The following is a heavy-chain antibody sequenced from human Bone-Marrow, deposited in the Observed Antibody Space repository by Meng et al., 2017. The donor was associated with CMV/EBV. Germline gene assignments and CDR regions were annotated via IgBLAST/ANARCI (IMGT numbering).Heavy chain of an antibody. CDR1: GDSVSSDSGA. J-gene: IGHJ4*02. CDR2: TYYRSQWKT. D-gene: IGHD3-16*02. Sequence: SETLSLTCAISGDSVSSDSGAWNWIRQSPSRGLEWLGRTYYRSQWKTDYAVSVKSRMTIKSDTSKKQFSLQLNSVTPEDTAVYYCARAPSGSYPDYWGQGTLVTVSS. CDR3: ARAPSGSYPDY. V-gene: IGHV6-1*01.